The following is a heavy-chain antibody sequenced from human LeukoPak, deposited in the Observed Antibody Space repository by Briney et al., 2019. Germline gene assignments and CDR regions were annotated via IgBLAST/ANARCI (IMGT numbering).Heavy chain of an antibody. Sequence: SETLSLTCTVSGGSISSYYWSWIRQPAGKGLELIGRIYTSCSSNYNPSLKSRVTMSVDTSKNQFSLKLSSVTAADTDVYYCAREEGRDGYNIFDYWGQGTLVTVSS. J-gene: IGHJ4*02. CDR2: IYTSCSS. CDR1: GGSISSYY. CDR3: AREEGRDGYNIFDY. D-gene: IGHD5-24*01. V-gene: IGHV4-4*07.